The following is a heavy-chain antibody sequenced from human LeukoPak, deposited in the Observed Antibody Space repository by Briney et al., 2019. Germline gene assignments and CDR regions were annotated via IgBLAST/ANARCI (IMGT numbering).Heavy chain of an antibody. CDR2: IYYSGST. V-gene: IGHV4-59*01. J-gene: IGHJ6*02. Sequence: SETLSLTCTVSGGPISSYYWSWIRQPPGKGLEWIGYIYYSGSTNYNPSLKSRVTISVDASKNQFSLKLSSVTAADTAVYYCARDAGDDYYYYGMDVWGQGTTVTVSS. CDR3: ARDAGDDYYYYGMDV. D-gene: IGHD3-10*01. CDR1: GGPISSYY.